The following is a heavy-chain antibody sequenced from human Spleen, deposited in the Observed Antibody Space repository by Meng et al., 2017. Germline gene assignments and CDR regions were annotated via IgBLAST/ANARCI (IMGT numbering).Heavy chain of an antibody. CDR3: ARGSVWGSYRQEYYFDY. D-gene: IGHD3-16*02. V-gene: IGHV4-59*12. J-gene: IGHJ4*02. CDR1: GVSISSYY. CDR2: IYYSGST. Sequence: SETLSLTCTVSGVSISSYYWSWIRQPPGKGLEWIGRIYYSGSTNYNPSLKSRVTMSVDTSKNQFSLKLSSVTAADTAVYYCARGSVWGSYRQEYYFDYWGQGTLVTVSS.